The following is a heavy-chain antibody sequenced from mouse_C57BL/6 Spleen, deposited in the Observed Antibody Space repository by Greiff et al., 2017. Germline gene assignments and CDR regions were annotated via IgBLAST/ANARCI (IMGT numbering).Heavy chain of an antibody. CDR1: GYTFTSYW. Sequence: QVQLQQPGAELVKPGASVKLSCKASGYTFTSYWMHWVKQRPGQGLEWIGMIHPNSGSPNYTEKFKSKATMTVDKSSRTAYMQLSSLTSEYSAVDYCTRSYYSNYGAYWGQGTLVTVSA. CDR2: IHPNSGSP. J-gene: IGHJ3*01. V-gene: IGHV1-64*01. CDR3: TRSYYSNYGAY. D-gene: IGHD2-5*01.